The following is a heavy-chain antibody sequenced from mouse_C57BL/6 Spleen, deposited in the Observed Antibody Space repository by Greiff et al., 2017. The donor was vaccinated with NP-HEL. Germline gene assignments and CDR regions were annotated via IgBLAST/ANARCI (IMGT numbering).Heavy chain of an antibody. Sequence: QVQLQQPGAELVKPGASVKLSCKASGYTFTSYWMHWVKQRPGRGLEWIGRIDRNSGGTKYNEKFKSKATLTVDKPSSTAYMQLSSLTSGDSAVYYCARDLYDAFDYWGQVTTLTVSS. CDR1: GYTFTSYW. V-gene: IGHV1-72*01. D-gene: IGHD2-3*01. J-gene: IGHJ2*01. CDR3: ARDLYDAFDY. CDR2: IDRNSGGT.